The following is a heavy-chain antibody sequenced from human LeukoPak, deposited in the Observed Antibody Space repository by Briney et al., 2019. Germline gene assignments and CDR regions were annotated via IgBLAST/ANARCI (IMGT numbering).Heavy chain of an antibody. CDR1: GFTFSSYA. V-gene: IGHV3-23*01. CDR3: AKEASQWEWLGFGHEP. J-gene: IGHJ5*02. CDR2: ISGSGGST. Sequence: GGSLRLSCAASGFTFSSYAMSWVRQAPGKGLEWVSAISGSGGSTYYAASVGGRFTFSGDYSKNTFLLQMSMRRVDETACYCSAKEASQWEWLGFGHEPWGQGTLVTVSS. D-gene: IGHD6-19*01.